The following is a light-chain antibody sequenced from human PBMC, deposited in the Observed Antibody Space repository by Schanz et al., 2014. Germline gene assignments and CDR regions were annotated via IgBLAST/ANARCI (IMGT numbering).Light chain of an antibody. J-gene: IGLJ3*02. CDR1: SSDIGRYNY. Sequence: QSALTQPPSASGSPGQSVTISCTGTSSDIGRYNYVSWYQHHPGKAPKLLIYEVNKRPSGVPDRFSGSKSGNTASLTVSGLQAEDEADYSCSSHGGSRVFGGGTKLTVL. V-gene: IGLV2-8*01. CDR3: SSHGGSRV. CDR2: EVN.